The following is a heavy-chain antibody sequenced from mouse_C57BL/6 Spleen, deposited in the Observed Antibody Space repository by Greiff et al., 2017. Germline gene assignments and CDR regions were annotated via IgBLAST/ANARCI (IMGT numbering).Heavy chain of an antibody. D-gene: IGHD2-5*01. V-gene: IGHV1-81*01. J-gene: IGHJ4*01. CDR2: IYPRSGNT. CDR3: ARGGYSNLYAMDY. Sequence: QVQLQQSGAELARPGASVKLSCKASGYTFTSYGISWVKQRTGQGLEWIGEIYPRSGNTYYNEKFKGKATLTADKSSSTAYMELRSLTSEDSAVYFCARGGYSNLYAMDYWGQGTSVTVSS. CDR1: GYTFTSYG.